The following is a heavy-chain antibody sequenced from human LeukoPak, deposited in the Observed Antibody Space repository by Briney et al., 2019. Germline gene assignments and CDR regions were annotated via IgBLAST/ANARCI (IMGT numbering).Heavy chain of an antibody. Sequence: ASVKVSCKASGYTFTSYGISWVRQAPGQGLEWMGWISAYNGNTNYAQKLQGRVTMTTDTSTSTAYMELRSLRSDDTAVYYCAAAVLTPYYYYGMDVWGQGTTVTVSS. CDR3: AAAVLTPYYYYGMDV. D-gene: IGHD4-23*01. J-gene: IGHJ6*02. CDR1: GYTFTSYG. V-gene: IGHV1-18*01. CDR2: ISAYNGNT.